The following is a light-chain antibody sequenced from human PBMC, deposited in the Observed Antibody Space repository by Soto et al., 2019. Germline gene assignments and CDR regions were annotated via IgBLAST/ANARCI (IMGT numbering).Light chain of an antibody. Sequence: QSALTQPPSASGSPGQSVTISCTGSSSDVGGYNYVSWYQQYPGKVPKLMVYEVNKRPSGVPDRFSCSKSGNTASLTVSGFQAEDEADYSCTSYAGGNNVFGTGTKVTVL. J-gene: IGLJ1*01. V-gene: IGLV2-8*01. CDR2: EVN. CDR3: TSYAGGNNV. CDR1: SSDVGGYNY.